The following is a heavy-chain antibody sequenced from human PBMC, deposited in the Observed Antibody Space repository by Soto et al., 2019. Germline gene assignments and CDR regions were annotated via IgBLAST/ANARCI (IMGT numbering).Heavy chain of an antibody. Sequence: GASVKVSCKASGYTFTSYYMHWVRQAPGQGLEWMGIINPSGGSTSYAQKFQGRVTMTRDTSTSTVYMELSSLRSEDTAVYYCARASNYYDSSGYYCGGSSALDIWGKATIVTVSS. CDR2: INPSGGST. D-gene: IGHD3-22*01. J-gene: IGHJ3*02. CDR1: GYTFTSYY. V-gene: IGHV1-46*01. CDR3: ARASNYYDSSGYYCGGSSALDI.